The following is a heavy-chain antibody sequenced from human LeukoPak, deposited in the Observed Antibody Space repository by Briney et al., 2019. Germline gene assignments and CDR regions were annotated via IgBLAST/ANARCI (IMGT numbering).Heavy chain of an antibody. CDR3: ARVQDIVATCFDY. CDR1: GYTFTGYY. J-gene: IGHJ4*02. V-gene: IGHV1-2*02. Sequence: ASVKVSCKASGYTFTGYYMHWVRQAPGQGLEWMGWINPNSGGTNYAQKFQGRVTMTRDTSISTAYMELSRLRSDDTAVYYCARVQDIVATCFDYWGQGTLVTVSS. CDR2: INPNSGGT. D-gene: IGHD5-12*01.